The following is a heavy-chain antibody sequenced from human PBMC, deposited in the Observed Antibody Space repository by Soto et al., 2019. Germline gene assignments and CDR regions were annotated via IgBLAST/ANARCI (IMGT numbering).Heavy chain of an antibody. CDR3: AKDMSEGQQLVFDY. CDR1: GFTFSSYG. CDR2: ISYDGSNK. Sequence: GGSLRLSCAASGFTFSSYGMHWVRQAPGKGLEWVAVISYDGSNKYYADSVKGRFTISRDNSKNTLYLQMNSLRAEDTAVYYCAKDMSEGQQLVFDYWGQGTLVTVSS. J-gene: IGHJ4*02. V-gene: IGHV3-30*18. D-gene: IGHD6-13*01.